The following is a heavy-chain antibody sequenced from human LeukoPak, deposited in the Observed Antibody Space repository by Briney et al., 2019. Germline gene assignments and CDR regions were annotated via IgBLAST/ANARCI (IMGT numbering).Heavy chain of an antibody. J-gene: IGHJ2*01. CDR3: AKEPHYDSRGRAYWYFDL. D-gene: IGHD3-22*01. Sequence: PGGSLRLSCAASGFMFSNYWMHWVRQAPGKGLEWVSSITESGSSTYYADSVKGRFTISRDSSKNTLSLQMNSLRAEDTAVYYCAKEPHYDSRGRAYWYFDLWGRGTLVTVSS. CDR2: ITESGSST. V-gene: IGHV3-23*01. CDR1: GFMFSNYW.